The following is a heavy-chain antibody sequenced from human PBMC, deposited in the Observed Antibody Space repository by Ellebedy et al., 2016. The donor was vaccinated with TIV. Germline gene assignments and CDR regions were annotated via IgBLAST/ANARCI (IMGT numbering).Heavy chain of an antibody. CDR2: IRYDGSDK. CDR1: GFTFHSYG. J-gene: IGHJ5*02. Sequence: GGSLRLSCAASGFTFHSYGMHWVRQAPGKGLEWVTFIRYDGSDKYYADSVKGRFTVSRDNSKNTLTLQMNSLRLEDTAVYYCAKVLFALGEFESPFDPWGQGTLVIVSS. V-gene: IGHV3-30*02. D-gene: IGHD6-6*01. CDR3: AKVLFALGEFESPFDP.